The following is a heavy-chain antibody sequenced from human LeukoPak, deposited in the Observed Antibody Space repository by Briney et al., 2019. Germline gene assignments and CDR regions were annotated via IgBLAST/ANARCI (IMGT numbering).Heavy chain of an antibody. CDR1: GGSIRSTTYY. CDR2: IYYSGNT. Sequence: SETLSHTCSVSGGSIRSTTYYWGWIRQPPGKGLEWIGSIYYSGNTYYSPSLMSRVTISVDTSKNQFSLNLSSVTAADTAVYYCARVGSGWFGELPEYYFDYWGQGTLVTVSS. D-gene: IGHD3-10*01. V-gene: IGHV4-39*07. CDR3: ARVGSGWFGELPEYYFDY. J-gene: IGHJ4*02.